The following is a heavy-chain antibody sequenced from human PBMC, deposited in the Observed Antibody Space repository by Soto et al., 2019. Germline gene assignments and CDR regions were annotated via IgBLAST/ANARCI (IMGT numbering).Heavy chain of an antibody. D-gene: IGHD6-19*01. Sequence: GESLKISCKGSGYSFTSYWIAWVRQMPGKGLECMGIIYPGDSDTRYRPSFQGQVTISADKSISIAYLQWSSLKASDTAMYFCARLFDTSGWYPYWGQGTLVTVSS. CDR2: IYPGDSDT. CDR1: GYSFTSYW. J-gene: IGHJ4*02. CDR3: ARLFDTSGWYPY. V-gene: IGHV5-51*01.